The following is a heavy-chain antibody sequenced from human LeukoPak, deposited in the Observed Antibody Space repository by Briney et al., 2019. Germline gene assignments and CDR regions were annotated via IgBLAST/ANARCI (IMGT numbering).Heavy chain of an antibody. Sequence: SETLSLTCAVYGGSFSGYYWSWIRQPPGKGLEWIGEINHSGSTNYNPSLKSRVTISVDTSKNQFSLKLSSVTAADTAVYCCAXLRYCSSTSCPWGQGTLVTVSS. J-gene: IGHJ5*02. CDR3: AXLRYCSSTSCP. CDR1: GGSFSGYY. D-gene: IGHD2-2*01. V-gene: IGHV4-34*01. CDR2: INHSGST.